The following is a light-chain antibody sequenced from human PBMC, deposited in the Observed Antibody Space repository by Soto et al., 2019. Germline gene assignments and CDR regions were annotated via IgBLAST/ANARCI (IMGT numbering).Light chain of an antibody. CDR1: QSISNS. J-gene: IGKJ4*01. CDR2: DAS. CDR3: HQRTKWPLT. V-gene: IGKV3-11*01. Sequence: EIVLTQSPVILSLSPGEGATLSCRASQSISNSLAWYQQKPGQAPRLLVYDASTRATGIPARFSGSGSGTDFTLTISSLEPEDFEIYFCHQRTKWPLTFGGGTKVEIK.